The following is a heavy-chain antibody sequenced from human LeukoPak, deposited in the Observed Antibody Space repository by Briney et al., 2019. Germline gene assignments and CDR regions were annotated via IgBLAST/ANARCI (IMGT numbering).Heavy chain of an antibody. V-gene: IGHV3-48*01. D-gene: IGHD6-19*01. Sequence: GGSLRLSCAASRFTFSSYSMNWVRQAPGKGLEWVSYISSSSSSIYYADSVKGRFTISRDNAKKSLDLQMNSLRAEDTAVYYCASSYSSDWYSRWIDYWGQGTLVTVSS. CDR3: ASSYSSDWYSRWIDY. CDR1: RFTFSSYS. CDR2: ISSSSSSI. J-gene: IGHJ4*02.